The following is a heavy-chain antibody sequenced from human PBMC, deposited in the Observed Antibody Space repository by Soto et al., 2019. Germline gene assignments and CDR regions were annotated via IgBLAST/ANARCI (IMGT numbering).Heavy chain of an antibody. J-gene: IGHJ6*02. CDR1: GLTISSFA. V-gene: IGHV3-30-3*01. D-gene: IGHD1-26*01. CDR3: SIDRDEEHDYYDHGMDV. CDR2: ISYDGSNK. Sequence: PGGLQRLRCAACGLTISSFAIRWVRKAQGKGLEWVAVISYDGSNKYYAASVKGRFTISRDNSKNTLYLQMNSLRAEDTAVYYCSIDRDEEHDYYDHGMDVWGQGTTVTVSS.